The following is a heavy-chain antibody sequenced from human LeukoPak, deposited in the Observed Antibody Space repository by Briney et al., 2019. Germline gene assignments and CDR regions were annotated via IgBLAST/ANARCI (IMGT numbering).Heavy chain of an antibody. V-gene: IGHV1-69*05. Sequence: SVKVSCKASGGTFSSYATSWVRQAPGQGLEWMGGIIPIFGTANYAQKFQGRVTITTDESTSTAYMELSSLRSEDTAVYYCARSSSNYYYYYYMDVWGKGTTVTVSS. J-gene: IGHJ6*03. CDR3: ARSSSNYYYYYYMDV. CDR2: IIPIFGTA. CDR1: GGTFSSYA. D-gene: IGHD4-11*01.